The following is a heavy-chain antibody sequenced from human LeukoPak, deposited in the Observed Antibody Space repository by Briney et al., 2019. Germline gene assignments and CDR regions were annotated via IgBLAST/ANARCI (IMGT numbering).Heavy chain of an antibody. CDR3: AGQPLGILRAFDV. CDR2: INHSGHR. D-gene: IGHD2-15*01. V-gene: IGHV4-34*01. Sequence: SETLSLTCAVYGEPFSGYYWDWFRQPPGKGLEWIGEINHSGHRNYNPSLESRVTISVDTSKNQFSLKLNSVTAADAAIYYCAGQPLGILRAFDVWGRGTMDTVSS. J-gene: IGHJ3*01. CDR1: GEPFSGYY.